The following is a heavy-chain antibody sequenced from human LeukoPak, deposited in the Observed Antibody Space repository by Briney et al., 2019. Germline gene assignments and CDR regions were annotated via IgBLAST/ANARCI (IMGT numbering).Heavy chain of an antibody. CDR2: ISSSGNNA. V-gene: IGHV3-23*01. CDR1: GFTFRDAA. Sequence: GGSLRLSCAVSGFTFRDAAMTWVRQAPGKGLEWVSLISSSGNNAYYADSVKGRFTISRDNSKNTLSLQMNSLRVEDTAIYYCAKDIQLSTWGLGTMVTVSS. CDR3: AKDIQLST. D-gene: IGHD5-24*01. J-gene: IGHJ3*01.